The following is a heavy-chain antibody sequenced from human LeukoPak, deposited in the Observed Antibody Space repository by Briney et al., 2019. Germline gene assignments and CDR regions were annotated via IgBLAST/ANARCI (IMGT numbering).Heavy chain of an antibody. V-gene: IGHV3-9*01. D-gene: IGHD6-19*01. CDR3: AKGGIAVAGTEKYFDY. CDR1: GFTFDDYA. J-gene: IGHJ4*02. Sequence: GRSLRLSCAASGFTFDDYAMHWVRQAPGKGLEWVSGISWNSGSIGYADSVKGRFTISRDNAKNSLYLQMNSLRAEDTALYYCAKGGIAVAGTEKYFDYWGQGTVVTVSS. CDR2: ISWNSGSI.